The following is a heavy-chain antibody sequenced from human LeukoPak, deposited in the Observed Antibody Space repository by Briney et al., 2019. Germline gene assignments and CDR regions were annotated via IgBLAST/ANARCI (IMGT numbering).Heavy chain of an antibody. D-gene: IGHD3-22*01. CDR1: GASFSGYY. Sequence: PSETLSLTCAVTGASFSGYYWSWIRQPPGKGMEWIGQINHSGTSVYTPSLRGRVSIAVEAPKNHFSLELTSVTAADTAVYYCARGLTPTGGYYAGGYYYFDSWGPGILVSVSS. CDR3: ARGLTPTGGYYAGGYYYFDS. J-gene: IGHJ4*02. CDR2: INHSGTS. V-gene: IGHV4-34*01.